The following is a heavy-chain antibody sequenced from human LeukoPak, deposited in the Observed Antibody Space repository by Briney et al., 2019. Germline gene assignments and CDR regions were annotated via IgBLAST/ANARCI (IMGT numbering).Heavy chain of an antibody. CDR2: ISSDGSNT. CDR1: GFTFRNYW. CDR3: AKRGDGGAWYDS. D-gene: IGHD5-24*01. Sequence: GRSLRLSCAVSGFTFRNYWMDWVRQVPGKGLVWVSRISSDGSNTAYADSVKGRFTISRDNAKNTMYLEMSSLRAEDTAVYYCAKRGDGGAWYDSWGQGTLVIVSS. V-gene: IGHV3-74*01. J-gene: IGHJ5*01.